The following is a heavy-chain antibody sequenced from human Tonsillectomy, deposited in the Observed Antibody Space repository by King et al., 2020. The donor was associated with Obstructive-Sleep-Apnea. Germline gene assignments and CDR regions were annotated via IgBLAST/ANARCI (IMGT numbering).Heavy chain of an antibody. CDR3: ARASRTDGYSYWYFDL. CDR1: GYSISSTYY. CDR2: IYNSGST. V-gene: IGHV4-38-2*02. Sequence: VQLQESGPGLVKPSETLSLTCTVSGYSISSTYYWGWIRQPPGKGLEWIGSIYNSGSTYYSPSLKSRVTISVDTSKNQFSLQLSSGTAADTAFYYCARASRTDGYSYWYFDLWGRGTLVTVSS. J-gene: IGHJ2*01. D-gene: IGHD5-24*01.